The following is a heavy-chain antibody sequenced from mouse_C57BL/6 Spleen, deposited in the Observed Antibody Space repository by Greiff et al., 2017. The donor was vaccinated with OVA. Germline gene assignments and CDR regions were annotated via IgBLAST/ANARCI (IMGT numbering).Heavy chain of an antibody. CDR1: GYSITSGYY. V-gene: IGHV3-6*01. CDR3: AREILRWDYFDY. D-gene: IGHD1-1*01. Sequence: EVQLQESGPGLVKPSQSLSLTCSVTGYSITSGYYWNWIRQFPGNKLEWMGYISYDGSNNYNPSLKNRISITRDTSKNQFFLKLNSMTTEDTATYYCAREILRWDYFDYWGQGTTLTVSS. CDR2: ISYDGSN. J-gene: IGHJ2*01.